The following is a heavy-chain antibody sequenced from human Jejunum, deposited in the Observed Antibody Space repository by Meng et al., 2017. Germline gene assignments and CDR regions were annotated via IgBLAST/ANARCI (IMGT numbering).Heavy chain of an antibody. CDR2: ISGRGDNT. J-gene: IGHJ4*02. D-gene: IGHD4-17*01. V-gene: IGHV3-23*01. CDR1: GFTFSNYA. CDR3: AKDSQWMTTVDF. Sequence: GESLKISCAASGFTFSNYAMSWVRQAPGQGLEWVSSISGRGDNTDYADSVKGRFTISRDNSRNTLYLQMNSLRAEDTALYSCAKDSQWMTTVDFWGQGTLVTGAS.